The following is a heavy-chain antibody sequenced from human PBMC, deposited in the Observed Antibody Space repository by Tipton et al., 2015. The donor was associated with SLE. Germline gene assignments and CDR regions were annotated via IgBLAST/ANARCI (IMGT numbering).Heavy chain of an antibody. J-gene: IGHJ4*02. CDR1: GFTFSSYS. CDR3: ARDSGSYYSDY. V-gene: IGHV3-21*01. D-gene: IGHD1-26*01. Sequence: SLRLSCAASGFTFSSYSMNWVRQAPGKGLEWVSSISSSSSYIYYADSVKDRFTISRDNAKNSLYLQMNSLRAEDTAVYYCARDSGSYYSDYWGQGTLVTVSS. CDR2: ISSSSSYI.